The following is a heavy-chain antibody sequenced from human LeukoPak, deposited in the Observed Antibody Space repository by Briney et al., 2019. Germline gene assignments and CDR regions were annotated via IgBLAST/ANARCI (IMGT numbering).Heavy chain of an antibody. CDR3: ARVPLDIVVVPAGNFDY. CDR1: GYTFTSYG. D-gene: IGHD2-2*03. J-gene: IGHJ4*02. V-gene: IGHV1-18*01. Sequence: ASVKVSCKASGYTFTSYGISWVRQAPGRGLEWMGWISAYNGNTNYAQKLQGRVTMTTDTSTSTAYMELRSLRSDDTAVYYCARVPLDIVVVPAGNFDYWGQGTLVTVSS. CDR2: ISAYNGNT.